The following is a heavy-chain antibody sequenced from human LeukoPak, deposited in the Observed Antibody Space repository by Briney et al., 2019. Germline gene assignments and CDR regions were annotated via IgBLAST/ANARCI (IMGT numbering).Heavy chain of an antibody. CDR1: GYSFTTYT. Sequence: ASVKVSCKASGYSFTTYTRHWVRQAPGQRLEWMGWVNGGNGNTEYSEKFQGRLTIGRDTSASTAYMELSSLKSEDTAVYYCARPKYTTSSFDHHYGLDVWGQGTRVIVSS. V-gene: IGHV1-3*01. CDR2: VNGGNGNT. J-gene: IGHJ6*02. CDR3: ARPKYTTSSFDHHYGLDV. D-gene: IGHD2-2*02.